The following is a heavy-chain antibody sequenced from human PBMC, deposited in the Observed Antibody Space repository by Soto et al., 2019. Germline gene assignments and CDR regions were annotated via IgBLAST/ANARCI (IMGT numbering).Heavy chain of an antibody. J-gene: IGHJ4*02. D-gene: IGHD3-22*01. CDR2: ISWNSATL. Sequence: EVQLVESGGGLVQPGGSVRLSCVGSGFIFEDFAMNWVRQVRGKGLEWVSGISWNSATLAYADSVKGRFIVSRDNAKNILYLQMNSLRAEDAALYYCAKDVGSYYYDTSAYLYDYWGQGTLVTVSS. CDR1: GFIFEDFA. V-gene: IGHV3-9*01. CDR3: AKDVGSYYYDTSAYLYDY.